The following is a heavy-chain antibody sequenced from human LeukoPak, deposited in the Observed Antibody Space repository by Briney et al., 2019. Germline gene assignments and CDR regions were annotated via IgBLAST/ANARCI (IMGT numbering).Heavy chain of an antibody. CDR3: AKEPRSPYSSGWYGSL. J-gene: IGHJ3*01. V-gene: IGHV3-30*02. CDR1: GFTFSSYG. CDR2: IRYDGSNK. D-gene: IGHD6-19*01. Sequence: GGSLRLSCAASGFTFSSYGMHWVRQAPGKGLEWVAFIRYDGSNKYYADSVKGRFTISRDNSKNTLYLQMNSLRAEDTAVYYCAKEPRSPYSSGWYGSLWGQGTMVTVSS.